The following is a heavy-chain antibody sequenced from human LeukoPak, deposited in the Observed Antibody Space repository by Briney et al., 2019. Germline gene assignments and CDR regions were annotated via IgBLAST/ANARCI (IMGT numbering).Heavy chain of an antibody. CDR1: GFTFSSYG. CDR3: AKAGFFLRSLGFDY. CDR2: ISGSGGST. Sequence: GGSLRLSCAASGFTFSSYGMSWVRQAPGKGLEWVSAISGSGGSTYYADSVKGRFTISRDNSKNTLYLQMNSLRAEDTAVYYCAKAGFFLRSLGFDYWGQGTLVTVSS. J-gene: IGHJ4*02. V-gene: IGHV3-23*01. D-gene: IGHD3-16*01.